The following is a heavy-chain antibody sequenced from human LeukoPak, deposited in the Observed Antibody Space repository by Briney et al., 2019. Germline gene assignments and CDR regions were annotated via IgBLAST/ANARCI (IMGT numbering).Heavy chain of an antibody. CDR1: GGTFSSYA. J-gene: IGHJ3*02. V-gene: IGHV1-69*04. D-gene: IGHD2-15*01. CDR2: IIPILGIA. CDR3: ARVPGPGDGGAFDI. Sequence: ASVKVSCKASGGTFSSYAISWVRQAPGQGLEWMGRIIPILGIANYAQKFQGRVTITADESTSTAYMELSSLRSEDTAVYYCARVPGPGDGGAFDIWGQGTMVTVSS.